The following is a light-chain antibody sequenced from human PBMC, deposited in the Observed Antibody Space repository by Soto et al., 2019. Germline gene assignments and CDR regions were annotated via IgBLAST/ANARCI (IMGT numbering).Light chain of an antibody. CDR3: QQYDNTTRK. CDR1: QSLSRSF. CDR2: GAS. J-gene: IGKJ1*01. Sequence: EIVLTQSPGTLSLSPGERATLSCRASQSLSRSFLAWYQHKPGQAPRLLISGASNRATGIPDRFSGSGSGTDFTLSINGLVPQDFAVYYCQQYDNTTRKFGYGTNVDIK. V-gene: IGKV3-20*01.